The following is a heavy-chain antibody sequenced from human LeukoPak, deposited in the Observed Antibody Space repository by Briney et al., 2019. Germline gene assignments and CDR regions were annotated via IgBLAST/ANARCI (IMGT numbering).Heavy chain of an antibody. D-gene: IGHD2-21*02. CDR1: GFTFSSYT. V-gene: IGHV3-21*01. CDR3: ARDWVTY. Sequence: GGSLRLSCVVSGFTFSSYTMNWVRQAPGKGLEWVSSISIRSRYIYYADSLKGRFTISRNNAKKSLYLQLNSLRVEDTAVYYCARDWVTYWGQGALVTVSS. CDR2: ISIRSRYI. J-gene: IGHJ4*02.